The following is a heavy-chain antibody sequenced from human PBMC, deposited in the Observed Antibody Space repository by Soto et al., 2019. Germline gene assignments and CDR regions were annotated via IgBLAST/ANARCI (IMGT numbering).Heavy chain of an antibody. D-gene: IGHD1-26*01. V-gene: IGHV4-39*01. Sequence: SETLSLTCTVSGGSISSSSYYWGWIRQPPGKGLEWIGSIYYSGSTYYNPSLKSRVTISVDTSKNQFSLKLSSVTAADTAVYYCARPGKRVYSGSYYTEYSFDYWGQGTLVTVSS. CDR1: GGSISSSSYY. CDR2: IYYSGST. CDR3: ARPGKRVYSGSYYTEYSFDY. J-gene: IGHJ4*02.